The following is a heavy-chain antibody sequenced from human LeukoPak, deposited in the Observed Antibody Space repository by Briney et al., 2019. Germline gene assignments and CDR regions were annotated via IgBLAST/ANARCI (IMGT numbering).Heavy chain of an antibody. J-gene: IGHJ4*02. V-gene: IGHV3-21*01. CDR3: ARGGNIVLMVYATDY. CDR1: GFTFSSCS. Sequence: PGGSLRLSCAASGFTFSSCSMNWVRQAPGKGLEWVSSISSSSSYIYYADSVKGRFTISRDNAKNSLYLQMNSLRAEDTAVYYCARGGNIVLMVYATDYWGQGTLVTVSS. D-gene: IGHD2-8*01. CDR2: ISSSSSYI.